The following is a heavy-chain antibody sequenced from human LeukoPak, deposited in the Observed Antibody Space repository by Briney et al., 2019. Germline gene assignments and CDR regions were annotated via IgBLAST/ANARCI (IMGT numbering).Heavy chain of an antibody. CDR3: ARSDLVGYSYGYDY. V-gene: IGHV4-30-4*01. CDR1: GGSISSGDYY. CDR2: IYYSGST. Sequence: SETLSLTCTVSGGSISSGDYYWSWIRQPPGKGLEWIGYIYYSGSTYYNPSLKSRVTISVDTSKNQFSLKLSSVTAADTAVYYCARSDLVGYSYGYDYWGQGTLVTVSP. J-gene: IGHJ4*02. D-gene: IGHD5-18*01.